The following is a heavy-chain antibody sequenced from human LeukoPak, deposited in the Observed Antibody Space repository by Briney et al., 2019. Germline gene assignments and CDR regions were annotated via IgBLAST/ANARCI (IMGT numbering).Heavy chain of an antibody. CDR1: GFTFSSYA. D-gene: IGHD4-17*01. V-gene: IGHV3-30-3*01. CDR3: ARDFGDYAGY. J-gene: IGHJ4*02. Sequence: GGSLRLSCAASGFTFSSYAMHWVRQAPGKGLEWVAVISYDGSNKYYADSVKGRFTISRDNSKNTLYLQMNSLRAEDTAVYYCARDFGDYAGYWGQGTLVTVSS. CDR2: ISYDGSNK.